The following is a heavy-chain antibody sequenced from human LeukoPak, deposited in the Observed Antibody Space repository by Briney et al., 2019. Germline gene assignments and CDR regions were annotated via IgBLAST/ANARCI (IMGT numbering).Heavy chain of an antibody. V-gene: IGHV3-21*01. CDR3: VRELSGSGNVYYFAR. CDR1: GFTFTSYS. Sequence: GGSLRLSCAASGFTFTSYSFNWVHQAPGRGLEWVSSITPSSSYIWYADSVKGRFTISRDNAQNSLYLQMNSLRVEDTAVYYCVRELSGSGNVYYFARWGQGTLVTVSS. J-gene: IGHJ4*02. CDR2: ITPSSSYI. D-gene: IGHD6-19*01.